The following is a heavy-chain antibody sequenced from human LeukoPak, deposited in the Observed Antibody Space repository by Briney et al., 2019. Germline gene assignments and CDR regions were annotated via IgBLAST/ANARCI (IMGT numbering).Heavy chain of an antibody. J-gene: IGHJ4*02. CDR1: GLTVSKNY. CDR2: ISGSGGST. Sequence: PGGSLRLSCAASGLTVSKNYMSWVRQAPGKGLEWVSAISGSGGSTYYADSVKGRFTISRDNSKNTLYLQMNSLRAEDTAVYYCAKDQTTVVTQVDYWGQGTLVTVSS. D-gene: IGHD4-23*01. V-gene: IGHV3-23*01. CDR3: AKDQTTVVTQVDY.